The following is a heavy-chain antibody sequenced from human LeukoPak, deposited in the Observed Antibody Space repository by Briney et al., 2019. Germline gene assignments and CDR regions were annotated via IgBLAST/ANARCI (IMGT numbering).Heavy chain of an antibody. J-gene: IGHJ4*02. V-gene: IGHV4-34*01. Sequence: ASETLSLTCAVYGGSFSGYYWSWIRQPPGKGLEWIGEINHSGSTNYNPSLKSRVTISVDTSKNQFSLKLSSVTAADTAVYYCARAHSNQGWFGDRKAVFRLDYWGQGTLVTVSS. CDR1: GGSFSGYY. CDR3: ARAHSNQGWFGDRKAVFRLDY. D-gene: IGHD3-10*01. CDR2: INHSGST.